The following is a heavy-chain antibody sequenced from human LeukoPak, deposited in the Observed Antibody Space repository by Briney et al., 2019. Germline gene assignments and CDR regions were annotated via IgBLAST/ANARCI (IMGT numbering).Heavy chain of an antibody. CDR1: GYTLTGFY. D-gene: IGHD2-2*01. CDR2: INPNSGGT. J-gene: IGHJ3*02. CDR3: ARDATPGYCSSTSCYGAFDI. V-gene: IGHV1-2*04. Sequence: ASVKVSCKASGYTLTGFYMHWVRQAPGQGLEWMGWINPNSGGTNYAQKFQGWVTMTRDTSISTAYMELSRLRSDDTAVYYCARDATPGYCSSTSCYGAFDIWGQGTMVTVSS.